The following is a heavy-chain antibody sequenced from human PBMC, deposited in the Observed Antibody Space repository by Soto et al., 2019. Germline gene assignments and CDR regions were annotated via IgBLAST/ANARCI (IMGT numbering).Heavy chain of an antibody. CDR2: TYYRSRWFN. V-gene: IGHV6-1*01. CDR1: GDSVSSNSAT. CDR3: ARLRGDSWFDF. J-gene: IGHJ5*01. Sequence: SQTLSLTGAISGDSVSSNSATWDWIRPSPSRGLEWLGRTYYRSRWFNDYAGSVKGRITINPDTSNNQFSLQLTSLSPDDTAVYYCARLRGDSWFDFWGQGTRVTVSS.